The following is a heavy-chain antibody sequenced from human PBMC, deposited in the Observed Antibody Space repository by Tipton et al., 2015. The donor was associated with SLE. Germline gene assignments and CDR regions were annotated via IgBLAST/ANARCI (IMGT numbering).Heavy chain of an antibody. CDR3: ARRRDGYKTDAFDI. D-gene: IGHD5-24*01. Sequence: QLVQSGAEVKKPGESLRISCKGSGYTFANSWITWVRQMPGKGLEWMGRLDPGDSYTDYSPSFQGHVTISADKSISTAYLQWSSLKASDTAIYYCARRRDGYKTDAFDIWGQGTMVTVSS. CDR2: LDPGDSYT. CDR1: GYTFANSW. V-gene: IGHV5-10-1*01. J-gene: IGHJ3*02.